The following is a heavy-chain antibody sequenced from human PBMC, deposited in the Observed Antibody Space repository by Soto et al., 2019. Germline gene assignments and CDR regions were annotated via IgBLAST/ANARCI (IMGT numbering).Heavy chain of an antibody. D-gene: IGHD3-22*01. J-gene: IGHJ3*02. V-gene: IGHV1-69*13. Sequence: SVKVTCQASGGTLSTYAISWVRQAPGQGLEWMGGIIPIFGTANYAQKFQGRVTITADESTSTAYMELSSLRSEDTAVYYCARARVTMIVVVIHDAFDIWGQGTMVTLSS. CDR2: IIPIFGTA. CDR3: ARARVTMIVVVIHDAFDI. CDR1: GGTLSTYA.